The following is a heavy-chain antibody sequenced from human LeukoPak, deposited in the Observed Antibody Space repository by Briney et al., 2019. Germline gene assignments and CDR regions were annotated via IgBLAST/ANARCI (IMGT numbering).Heavy chain of an antibody. CDR2: INSDGSST. Sequence: GGSLRLSCAASGFTFSSYWMHWVRQAPGKGLVWVSRINSDGSSTSSAASVKGRFTISRDNAKNTLYLQMNSLRAEDTAVYYCARVLYSSSWYLFDYWGQGTLVTVSS. CDR1: GFTFSSYW. CDR3: ARVLYSSSWYLFDY. J-gene: IGHJ4*02. V-gene: IGHV3-74*01. D-gene: IGHD6-13*01.